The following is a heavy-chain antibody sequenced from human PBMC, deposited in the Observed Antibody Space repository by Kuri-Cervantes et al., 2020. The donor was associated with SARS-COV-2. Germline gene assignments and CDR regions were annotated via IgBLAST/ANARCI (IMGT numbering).Heavy chain of an antibody. CDR2: ISSSSSYT. V-gene: IGHV3-11*05. CDR3: ARDLYYYDSSGYYDY. Sequence: GGSLRLSFAASGFTFSDYYMSWIRQAPGKGLEWVSYISSSSSYTNYADSVKGRFTISRDNAKNSLYLQMNSLRAEDTAVYYCARDLYYYDSSGYYDYWGQGTLVTVSS. J-gene: IGHJ4*02. CDR1: GFTFSDYY. D-gene: IGHD3-22*01.